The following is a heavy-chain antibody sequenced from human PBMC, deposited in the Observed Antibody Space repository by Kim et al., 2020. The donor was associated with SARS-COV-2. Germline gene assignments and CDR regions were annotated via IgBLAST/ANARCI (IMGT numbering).Heavy chain of an antibody. Sequence: SETLSLTCSVSGGSTSRFYWGWVRQPPGKGLQYIGSVSYSGKTDYNPYLKSRVTVTGDTSKNQFSLRLNSVTATATAVYFCARLREFGAFFDFWCQGIL. J-gene: IGHJ4*02. V-gene: IGHV4-59*08. CDR3: ARLREFGAFFDF. D-gene: IGHD3-16*01. CDR1: GGSTSRFY. CDR2: VSYSGKT.